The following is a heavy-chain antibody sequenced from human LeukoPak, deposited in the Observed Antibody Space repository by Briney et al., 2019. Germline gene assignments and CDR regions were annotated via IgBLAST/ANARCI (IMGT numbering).Heavy chain of an antibody. CDR1: GFTFDNAW. D-gene: IGHD3-10*01. CDR3: TTLGSDDY. J-gene: IGHJ4*02. CDR2: IRSKADGGTT. V-gene: IGHV3-15*01. Sequence: GGSLRLSCAASGFTFDNAWMSWVRQAPGEGLEWLGRIRSKADGGTTDYATPVKGRFTFSRDDSKSTLYLQMNSLKTEDTAVYYCTTLGSDDYWGQGTLVTVSS.